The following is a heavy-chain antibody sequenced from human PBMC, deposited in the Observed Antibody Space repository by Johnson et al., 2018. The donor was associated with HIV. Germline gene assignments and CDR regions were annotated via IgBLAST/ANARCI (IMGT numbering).Heavy chain of an antibody. CDR1: GFTFSSYW. D-gene: IGHD3-22*01. CDR3: ARGPTYYYDSSGYWSDAVDI. V-gene: IGHV3-7*05. J-gene: IGHJ3*02. Sequence: VQLVESGGGLVQPGGSLRLSCAASGFTFSSYWMSWVRQAPGKGLEWVANIKQDGSEKYYVDSVKGRFTISRDNAKNSRYLQMNSLRAEDTAVYYCARGPTYYYDSSGYWSDAVDIWGQGTMVTVSS. CDR2: IKQDGSEK.